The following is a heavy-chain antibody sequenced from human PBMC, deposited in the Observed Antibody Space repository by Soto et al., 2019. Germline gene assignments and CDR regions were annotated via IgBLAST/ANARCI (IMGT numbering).Heavy chain of an antibody. J-gene: IGHJ6*02. CDR1: GGSISSGGYY. CDR3: ARVSGIYYYGVDV. CDR2: IYYSGST. D-gene: IGHD3-10*01. Sequence: SETLSLTCTVSGGSISSGGYYWSWIRQHPGKGLEWIGYIYYSGSTYYNPSLKSRVTISVDTSKNQFSLKLSSVTAADTAVYYCARVSGIYYYGVDVWGQGTTVTVSS. V-gene: IGHV4-31*03.